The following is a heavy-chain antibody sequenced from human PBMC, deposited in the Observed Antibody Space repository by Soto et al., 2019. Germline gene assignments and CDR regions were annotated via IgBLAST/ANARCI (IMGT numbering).Heavy chain of an antibody. CDR2: IIPIFGTA. CDR1: GGTFSSYA. D-gene: IGHD6-19*01. V-gene: IGHV1-69*13. J-gene: IGHJ6*02. CDR3: ARDRAVAVPFLCGMDV. Sequence: RASVKVSCKASGGTFSSYAISWVRQAPGQGLEWMGGIIPIFGTANYAQKFQGRVTITADESTSTAYMELSSLRSEDTAVYYCARDRAVAVPFLCGMDVWGQGTTVTVSS.